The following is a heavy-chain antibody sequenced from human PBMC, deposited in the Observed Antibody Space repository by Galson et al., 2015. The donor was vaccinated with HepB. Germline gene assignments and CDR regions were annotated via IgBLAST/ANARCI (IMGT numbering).Heavy chain of an antibody. J-gene: IGHJ3*02. D-gene: IGHD2-2*01. CDR3: ARDLSTSRRAYDI. V-gene: IGHV3-21*01. CDR1: GFTLSTYN. CDR2: IATGNTHM. Sequence: SLRLSCAASGFTLSTYNMNWVRQAPGKGLEWVSFIATGNTHMKYAESVKGRFTISRDDAKNSLYLQMSSLRAEDTAIYYCARDLSTSRRAYDIWGQGTLATVSS.